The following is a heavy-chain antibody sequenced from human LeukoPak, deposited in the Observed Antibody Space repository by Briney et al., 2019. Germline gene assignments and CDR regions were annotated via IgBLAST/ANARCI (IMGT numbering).Heavy chain of an antibody. V-gene: IGHV4-59*08. D-gene: IGHD3-3*01. J-gene: IGHJ5*02. Sequence: SETLSLTCTVSGGSISSYYWSWIRQPPGKGLEWIGYVYYSGSTNYNPSLKSRVTISVDTSKNQFSLKLTSVTAADTAVYYCARSSTIFGVVFDPWGQGALVTVSS. CDR2: VYYSGST. CDR1: GGSISSYY. CDR3: ARSSTIFGVVFDP.